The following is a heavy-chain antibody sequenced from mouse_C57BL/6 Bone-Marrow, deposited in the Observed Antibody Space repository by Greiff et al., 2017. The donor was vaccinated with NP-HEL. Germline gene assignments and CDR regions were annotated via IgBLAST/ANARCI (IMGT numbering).Heavy chain of an antibody. D-gene: IGHD2-4*01. CDR3: ARGNDYDTDPAWFAY. Sequence: QVQLQQSGPELVKPGASVKISCKASGYAFSSSWMNWVKQRPGKGLEWIGRIYPGDGDTNYNGKFKGKATLTADKSSSTAYMQLSSLTSEDSAVYFCARGNDYDTDPAWFAYWGQGTLVTVSA. J-gene: IGHJ3*01. V-gene: IGHV1-82*01. CDR1: GYAFSSSW. CDR2: IYPGDGDT.